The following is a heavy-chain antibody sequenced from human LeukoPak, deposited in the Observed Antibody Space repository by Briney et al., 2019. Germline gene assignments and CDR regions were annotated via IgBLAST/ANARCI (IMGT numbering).Heavy chain of an antibody. Sequence: GSSLSLSCAAFGFPFSSYAMHWVRQAPGKGLEYVSDINSKEGSTYYANSLKGRYTVSRDNSKNTLYLHMGSLRAEDLAVYYCARVGYRSSSAYFYYWGQGTLVTVSP. D-gene: IGHD6-6*01. CDR3: ARVGYRSSSAYFYY. J-gene: IGHJ4*02. CDR1: GFPFSSYA. CDR2: INSKEGST. V-gene: IGHV3-64*01.